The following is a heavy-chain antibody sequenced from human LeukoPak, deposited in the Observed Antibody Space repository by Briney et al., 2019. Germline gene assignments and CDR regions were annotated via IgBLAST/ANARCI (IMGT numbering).Heavy chain of an antibody. J-gene: IGHJ5*02. CDR1: GGSFSGYY. D-gene: IGHD2-15*01. V-gene: IGHV4-34*01. CDR3: ARGAYCSGGRCYYNWFDP. Sequence: PSETLSLTCAVYGGSFSGYYWSWIRQPPGRGLEWMGGINHSGRTNYTPSRKSPVTPSVDTSKNQSSQKPSSVTAADTAVYSCARGAYCSGGRCYYNWFDPWGQGTLVTVSS. CDR2: INHSGRT.